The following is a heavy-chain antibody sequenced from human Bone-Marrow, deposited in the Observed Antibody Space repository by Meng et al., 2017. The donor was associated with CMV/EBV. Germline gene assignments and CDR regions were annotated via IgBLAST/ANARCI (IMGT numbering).Heavy chain of an antibody. D-gene: IGHD1-26*01. CDR2: MNPNSGNT. Sequence: ASVKVSCKASGYTFTSYDINWVRQATGQGLEWMGWMNPNSGNTGYAQKFQGRVTMTTDTSTSTAYMELRSLRSDDTAVYYCARANTYSGSYFYWGQGTLVTVSS. CDR1: GYTFTSYD. CDR3: ARANTYSGSYFY. V-gene: IGHV1-8*01. J-gene: IGHJ4*02.